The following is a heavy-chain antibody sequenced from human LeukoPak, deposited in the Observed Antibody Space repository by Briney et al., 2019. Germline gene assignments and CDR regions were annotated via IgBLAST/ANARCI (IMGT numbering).Heavy chain of an antibody. D-gene: IGHD3-22*01. Sequence: ASVKDSCKASGGTFSSYAISWVRQAPGQGLEWMGWISAYNGNTNYAQKLQGRVTMTTDTSTSTAYMELRSLRSDDTAVYYCARGGNYYDSSGPFDYWGQGTLVTVSS. CDR3: ARGGNYYDSSGPFDY. V-gene: IGHV1-18*01. CDR2: ISAYNGNT. J-gene: IGHJ4*02. CDR1: GGTFSSYA.